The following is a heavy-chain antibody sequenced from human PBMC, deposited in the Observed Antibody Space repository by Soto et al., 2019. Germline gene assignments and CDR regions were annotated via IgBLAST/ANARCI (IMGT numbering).Heavy chain of an antibody. CDR2: IYYSGST. D-gene: IGHD6-19*01. V-gene: IGHV4-59*01. CDR1: GGSISSYY. CDR3: ARGIEGWYQGRYYYGMDV. Sequence: SETLSLTCTVSGGSISSYYWSWIRQPPGKGLEWIGYIYYSGSTNYNPSLKSRVTISVDTSKNQFSLKLSSVAAADTAVYYCARGIEGWYQGRYYYGMDVWGQGTTVTVSS. J-gene: IGHJ6*02.